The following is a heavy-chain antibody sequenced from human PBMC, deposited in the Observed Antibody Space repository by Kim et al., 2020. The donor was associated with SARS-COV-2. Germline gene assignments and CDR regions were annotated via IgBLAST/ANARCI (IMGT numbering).Heavy chain of an antibody. CDR2: ISSSGSTI. CDR3: ARVPRRTTVTTNWYFDL. J-gene: IGHJ2*01. V-gene: IGHV3-48*03. CDR1: GFTFSSYE. D-gene: IGHD4-17*01. Sequence: GGSLRLSCAASGFTFSSYEMNWVRQAPGKGLEWVSYISSSGSTIYYADSVKGRFTISRDNAKNSLYLQMNSLRAEDTAVYYCARVPRRTTVTTNWYFDLWGRGTLVTVSS.